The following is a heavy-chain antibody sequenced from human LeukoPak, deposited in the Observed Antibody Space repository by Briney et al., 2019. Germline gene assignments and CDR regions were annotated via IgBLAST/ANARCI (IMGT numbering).Heavy chain of an antibody. J-gene: IGHJ5*01. CDR2: ISAYRGNT. Sequence: ALVKVSCKTSGYTFRSHGIGWVRQAPGQEPEWMGWISAYRGNTNYAQKFQGRVTMTTDTSTSTAYMDLRSLTSDDTAVYYCARGSVIYCSSTSCYTWFDSWGQGTLLTVSS. CDR1: GYTFRSHG. CDR3: ARGSVIYCSSTSCYTWFDS. D-gene: IGHD2-2*02. V-gene: IGHV1-18*01.